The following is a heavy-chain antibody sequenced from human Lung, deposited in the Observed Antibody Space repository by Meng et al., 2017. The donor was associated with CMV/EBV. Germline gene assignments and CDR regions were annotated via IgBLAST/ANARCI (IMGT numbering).Heavy chain of an antibody. CDR2: INPSGGST. V-gene: IGHV1-46*01. CDR3: ARDNEDPEGYQLLYKRENWFDP. Sequence: ASVXVSCKASGYTFTSYYMHWVRQAPGQGLEWMGIINPSGGSTSYAQKFQGRVTMTRDTSTSTVYMELSSLRSEDTAVYYCARDNEDPEGYQLLYKRENWFDPWGQGTLVTVAS. CDR1: GYTFTSYY. J-gene: IGHJ5*02. D-gene: IGHD2-2*02.